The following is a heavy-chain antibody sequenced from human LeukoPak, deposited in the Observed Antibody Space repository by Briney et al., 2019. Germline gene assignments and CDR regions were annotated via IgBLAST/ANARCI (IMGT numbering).Heavy chain of an antibody. CDR1: GYSISSGYY. Sequence: SETLSLTCAVSGYSISSGYYWSWIRQPPGKGLEWIGEINHSGSTNYNPSLKSRVTISVDTSKNQFSLKLSSVTAADTAVYYCARGRYYDYVWGSYRPFDYWGQGTLVTVSS. D-gene: IGHD3-16*02. CDR2: INHSGST. J-gene: IGHJ4*02. V-gene: IGHV4-34*01. CDR3: ARGRYYDYVWGSYRPFDY.